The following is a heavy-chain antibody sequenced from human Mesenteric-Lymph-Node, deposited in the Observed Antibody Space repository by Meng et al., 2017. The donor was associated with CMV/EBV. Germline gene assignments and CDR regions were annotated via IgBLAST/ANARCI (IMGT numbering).Heavy chain of an antibody. Sequence: ASVKVSCKASGYSFTIYGITWVRQAPGQGPEWMGWINSFNGNTDYAQKFQGRVTMTADTSTTTAYMELRSLTSDDTAVYYCARLRCGSITCQGRDPLDFWGQGALVTVSS. CDR1: GYSFTIYG. CDR2: INSFNGNT. J-gene: IGHJ4*02. V-gene: IGHV1-18*01. CDR3: ARLRCGSITCQGRDPLDF. D-gene: IGHD2-2*01.